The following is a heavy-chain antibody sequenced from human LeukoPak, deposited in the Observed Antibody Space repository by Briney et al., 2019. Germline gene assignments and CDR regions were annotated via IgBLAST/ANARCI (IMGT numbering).Heavy chain of an antibody. J-gene: IGHJ4*02. CDR3: AREIGRPYSSSWNYFDY. V-gene: IGHV4-39*07. CDR2: IYYSGST. Sequence: SETLSLTCTVSGGSISSSSYYWGWIRQPPGKGLEWIGSIYYSGSTYYNPSLKSRVTISVDTSKNQFSLKPSSVTAADTAVYYCAREIGRPYSSSWNYFDYWGQGTLVTVSS. CDR1: GGSISSSSYY. D-gene: IGHD6-13*01.